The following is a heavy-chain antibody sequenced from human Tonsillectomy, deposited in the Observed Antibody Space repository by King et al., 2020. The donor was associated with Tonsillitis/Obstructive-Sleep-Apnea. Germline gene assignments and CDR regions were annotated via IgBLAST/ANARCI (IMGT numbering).Heavy chain of an antibody. CDR1: GFSVSINY. CDR2: IDGGGNT. V-gene: IGHV3-53*01. J-gene: IGHJ1*01. CDR3: ARGEPYYS. Sequence: VQLVESGGGLIQPGGSLRLSCAASGFSVSINYMSWVRQAPGKGLEWGSVIDGGGNTHYADSVKGRFTISRDNSNNPLYLQMNNLRAEDTAVYYCARGEPYYSWGQGTLVTVSS. D-gene: IGHD3-10*01.